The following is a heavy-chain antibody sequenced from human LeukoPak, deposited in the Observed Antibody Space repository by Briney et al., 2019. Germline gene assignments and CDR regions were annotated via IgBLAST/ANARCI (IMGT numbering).Heavy chain of an antibody. J-gene: IGHJ6*04. V-gene: IGHV3-48*03. D-gene: IGHD2-15*01. CDR2: ISSSGSTI. CDR3: ARDKGGYCSGGSCYSDPYYYGMDV. CDR1: GFTFSSYE. Sequence: GGSLRLSCAASGFTFSSYEMNWVRLAPGKGLEWVSYISSSGSTIYYADSVKGRFTISRDNAKNSLYLQMNSLRAEDTAVYYCARDKGGYCSGGSCYSDPYYYGMDVWGKGTTVTVSS.